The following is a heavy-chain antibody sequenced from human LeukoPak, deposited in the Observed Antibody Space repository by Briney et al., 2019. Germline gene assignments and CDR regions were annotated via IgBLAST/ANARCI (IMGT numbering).Heavy chain of an antibody. V-gene: IGHV4-34*01. D-gene: IGHD3-3*01. CDR1: GGSFSGYY. J-gene: IGHJ4*02. Sequence: SETLSLTCAVYGGSFSGYYWSWIRQPPGKGLEWIGEINHSGSTNYNPSLKSRVTISVDTSKNQFSLKLSSVTAADTAVYYCARVGPYFWSGFYLSSLDYWGQGTLVTVSS. CDR2: INHSGST. CDR3: ARVGPYFWSGFYLSSLDY.